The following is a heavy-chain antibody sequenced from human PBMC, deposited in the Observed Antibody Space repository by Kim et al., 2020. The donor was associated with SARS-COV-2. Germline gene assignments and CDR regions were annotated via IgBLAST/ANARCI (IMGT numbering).Heavy chain of an antibody. D-gene: IGHD2-15*01. J-gene: IGHJ4*02. V-gene: IGHV3-15*01. Sequence: GGSLRLSCAASGFTFSNAWMSWVRQAPGKGLEWVGRIKSKTDGGTTDYAAPVKGRFTISRDDSKNTLYLQMNSLKTEDTAVYYCTTDFPPIVVVVAATPGSSGWGQGTLVTVSS. CDR3: TTDFPPIVVVVAATPGSSG. CDR2: IKSKTDGGTT. CDR1: GFTFSNAW.